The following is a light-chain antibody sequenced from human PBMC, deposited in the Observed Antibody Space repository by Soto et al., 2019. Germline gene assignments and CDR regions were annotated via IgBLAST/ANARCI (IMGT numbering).Light chain of an antibody. CDR1: QSVYSY. J-gene: IGKJ5*01. Sequence: EVVVTQSPATLSLSPGERVTLSCRASQSVYSYLAWYQQKPGQAPRLLMYDASKRATGIPARFSGSGSGTDFTLTISSLEPEDFAVYYCQQRSDWPITFGQGTRLEIK. CDR3: QQRSDWPIT. CDR2: DAS. V-gene: IGKV3-11*01.